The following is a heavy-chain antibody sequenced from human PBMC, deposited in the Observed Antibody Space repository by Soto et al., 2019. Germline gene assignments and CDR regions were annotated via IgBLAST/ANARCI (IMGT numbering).Heavy chain of an antibody. Sequence: PSETLSLTCTVSGGSISSYYWSWIRQPPGKGLEWIGYIYYSGSTNYNPSLKSRVTISVDTSKNQFSLKLSSVTAADTAVYYCARASGSWVVVTEFDYWGQGTLVTVSS. CDR3: ARASGSWVVVTEFDY. CDR2: IYYSGST. V-gene: IGHV4-59*01. CDR1: GGSISSYY. D-gene: IGHD2-21*02. J-gene: IGHJ4*02.